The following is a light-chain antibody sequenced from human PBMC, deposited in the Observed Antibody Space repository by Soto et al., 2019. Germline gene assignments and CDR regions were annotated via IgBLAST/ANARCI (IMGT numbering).Light chain of an antibody. V-gene: IGLV2-14*01. CDR1: SSDVGGYNY. J-gene: IGLJ2*01. CDR3: SSYTSDNTLV. CDR2: EVS. Sequence: QSALTQPASVSGSPGQSITISCTGTSSDVGGYNYVSWYQHHPGKAPKLIIYEVSNRPSGVSNRFSGSKSGNTASLTISGLQAEDVTDYYCSSYTSDNTLVFGGGTKLTVL.